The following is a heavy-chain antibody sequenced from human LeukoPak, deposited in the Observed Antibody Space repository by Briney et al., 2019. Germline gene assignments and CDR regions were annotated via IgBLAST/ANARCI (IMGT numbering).Heavy chain of an antibody. V-gene: IGHV3-23*01. D-gene: IGHD1-26*01. CDR2: ISGSGGST. CDR1: GFTFSSYA. J-gene: IGHJ4*02. CDR3: AKDSRYYYVANLRALYYFDY. Sequence: GGSLRLSCAASGFTFSSYAMSWVRQAPGKGLEWVSAISGSGGSTYYADSVKGRFTISRDNSKNTLYLQMNSLRAEDTAVYYCAKDSRYYYVANLRALYYFDYWGQGTLVTVSS.